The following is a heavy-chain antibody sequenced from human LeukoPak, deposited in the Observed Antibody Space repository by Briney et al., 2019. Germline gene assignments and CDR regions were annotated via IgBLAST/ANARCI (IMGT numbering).Heavy chain of an antibody. V-gene: IGHV1-2*02. D-gene: IGHD2-8*02. Sequence: GASVKVSCKASGYTFTGYYMHWVRQAPGLGLEWMGWINPNSGGTNYAQKFQGRVTMTRDKSISAAYMELSRLRSDDTAVYYCAREPQGLVLRGSWFDPWGQGTLVTVSS. CDR2: INPNSGGT. J-gene: IGHJ5*02. CDR3: AREPQGLVLRGSWFDP. CDR1: GYTFTGYY.